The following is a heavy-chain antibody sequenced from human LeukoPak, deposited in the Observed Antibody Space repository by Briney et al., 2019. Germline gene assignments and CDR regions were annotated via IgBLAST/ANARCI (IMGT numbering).Heavy chain of an antibody. D-gene: IGHD6-6*01. Sequence: GGSLRLSCAASGFTFGDYAMHWVRHAPGKGLQWVSAISGSGGSTYYADSVKGRFTISRDNSKNTLYLQLSSLRADDTAVYYCAKVCSSSSPSDYWGQGTLVTVSS. CDR1: GFTFGDYA. CDR3: AKVCSSSSPSDY. CDR2: ISGSGGST. J-gene: IGHJ4*02. V-gene: IGHV3-23*01.